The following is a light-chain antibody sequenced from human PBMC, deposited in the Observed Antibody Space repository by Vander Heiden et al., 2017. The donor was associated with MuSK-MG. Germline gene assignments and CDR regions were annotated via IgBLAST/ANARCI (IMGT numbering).Light chain of an antibody. CDR1: SSDVGGYNY. CDR2: EVS. CDR3: SSYAGSNNVV. V-gene: IGLV2-8*01. Sequence: QPPSASGSPGQSVTISCTGTSSDVGGYNYVSWYQQHPGKAPILMIYEVSKRPSGVPDRFSGSKSGNTASLTVSGLQAEDEADYYCSSYAGSNNVVFGGGTKLTVL. J-gene: IGLJ2*01.